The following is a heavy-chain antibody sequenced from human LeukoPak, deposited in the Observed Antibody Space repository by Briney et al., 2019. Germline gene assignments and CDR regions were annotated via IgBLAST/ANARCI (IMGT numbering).Heavy chain of an antibody. CDR2: IRNKPNCYTT. Sequence: PGGYLRLSCAASGFTFNDHCMDWVRQAPGKGQEWVGRIRNKPNCYTTEYAASVKGRFTISRDDSKNSLYLQMNSLKTDDTAFYYCARVRGYSGYNSIDYWGQGTLVTVSS. J-gene: IGHJ4*02. D-gene: IGHD5-12*01. V-gene: IGHV3-72*01. CDR3: ARVRGYSGYNSIDY. CDR1: GFTFNDHC.